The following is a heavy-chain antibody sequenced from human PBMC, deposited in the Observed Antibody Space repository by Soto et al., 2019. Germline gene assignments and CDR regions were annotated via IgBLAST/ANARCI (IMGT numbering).Heavy chain of an antibody. D-gene: IGHD4-17*01. J-gene: IGHJ6*02. V-gene: IGHV5-51*01. CDR3: TRDLAVRHNNYSCAMDL. CDR1: GFSLNTYW. Sequence: PGESLKISCKASGFSLNTYWIACVRQMPGKGLEWMGAIFPGDSDTKYSPSFEGQVTISADRSTSTAFVQWDSLKVGDTAVYFCTRDLAVRHNNYSCAMDLWGRGTTVTVSS. CDR2: IFPGDSDT.